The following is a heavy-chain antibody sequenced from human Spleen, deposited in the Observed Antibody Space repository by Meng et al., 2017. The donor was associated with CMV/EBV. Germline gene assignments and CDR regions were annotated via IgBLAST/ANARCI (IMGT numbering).Heavy chain of an antibody. D-gene: IGHD1-26*01. CDR3: AGRYSGNYYLDY. J-gene: IGHJ4*02. CDR2: IYYSGST. Sequence: SETLSLTCTVSGGSISSYYWSWIRQPPGKGLEWIGYIYYSGSTNYNPSLKSRVTISVDTSKNQFSLKLSSVTATDTAVYYCAGRYSGNYYLDYWGQGTLVTVSS. V-gene: IGHV4-59*01. CDR1: GGSISSYY.